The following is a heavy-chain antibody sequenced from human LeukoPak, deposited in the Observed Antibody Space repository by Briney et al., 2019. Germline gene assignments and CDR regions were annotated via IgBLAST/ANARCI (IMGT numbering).Heavy chain of an antibody. J-gene: IGHJ5*02. Sequence: GGSLRLSCAASGFTFSSYWMSWVRQAPGKGLEWVANIKQDGSEKYYVDSVKGRFTISRDNAKNSLYLQMNSLRAEDTAVYYCARKLGYCSSTSCYTSSGWFDPWGQGTLVTVSS. D-gene: IGHD2-2*02. CDR2: IKQDGSEK. CDR3: ARKLGYCSSTSCYTSSGWFDP. V-gene: IGHV3-7*01. CDR1: GFTFSSYW.